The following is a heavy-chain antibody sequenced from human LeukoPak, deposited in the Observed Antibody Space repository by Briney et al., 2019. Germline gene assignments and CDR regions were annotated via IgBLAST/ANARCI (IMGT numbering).Heavy chain of an antibody. CDR2: IKSKTDGGTT. Sequence: GGSLRLSCAASGFTFSNAWMSWVRQAPGKGLEWVGRIKSKTDGGTTDYAAPVKGRFTISRDDSKNTLYLQMNSLKTEDTAVYQCTGSYSSSWYDYWGQGTLVTVSS. CDR1: GFTFSNAW. V-gene: IGHV3-15*01. D-gene: IGHD6-13*01. J-gene: IGHJ4*02. CDR3: TGSYSSSWYDY.